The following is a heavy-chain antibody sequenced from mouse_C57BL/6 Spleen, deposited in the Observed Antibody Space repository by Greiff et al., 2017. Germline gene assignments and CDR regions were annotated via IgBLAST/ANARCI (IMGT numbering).Heavy chain of an antibody. V-gene: IGHV1-50*01. CDR3: ARSGDGLLRGDY. D-gene: IGHD1-1*01. CDR2: IDPSDSCT. Sequence: QVQLQQPGAELVKPGASVKLSCKASGYTFTSYWMQWVKQRPGQGLEWIGEIDPSDSCTNYNQKFKGKATLTVDTSSSTAYMQLSSLTSEDSAVYYCARSGDGLLRGDYWGQRTTLTVSS. J-gene: IGHJ2*01. CDR1: GYTFTSYW.